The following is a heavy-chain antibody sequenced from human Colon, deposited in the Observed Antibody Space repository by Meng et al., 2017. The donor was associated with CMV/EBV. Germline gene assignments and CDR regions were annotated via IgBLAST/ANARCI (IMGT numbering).Heavy chain of an antibody. CDR3: ARGVGSVDPRFDP. D-gene: IGHD1-26*01. CDR2: MNPNSGNT. CDR1: GYTFTSYD. J-gene: IGHJ5*02. V-gene: IGHV1-8*01. Sequence: ASVKVSCKASGYTFTSYDINWVRQATGQGLEWMGWMNPNSGNTGYAQKFQGRVTMTRNTSISTAYMDLSGLTSDDTALYFCARGVGSVDPRFDPWGQGTLVTVSS.